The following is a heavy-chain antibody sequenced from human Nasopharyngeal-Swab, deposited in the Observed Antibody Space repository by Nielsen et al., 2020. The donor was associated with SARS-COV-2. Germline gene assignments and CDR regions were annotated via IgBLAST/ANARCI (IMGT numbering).Heavy chain of an antibody. CDR2: IRSSTSYI. Sequence: GESLKISCAASGFIFSTYTMNWVRQAPGKGLEWLSSIRSSTSYIYYADSVKGRFTISRDNAKNSLYLQMNSLRTEDTAVYYCATSGYSSGWFFWGQGTLVTVSS. CDR3: ATSGYSSGWFF. CDR1: GFIFSTYT. J-gene: IGHJ4*02. D-gene: IGHD6-19*01. V-gene: IGHV3-21*01.